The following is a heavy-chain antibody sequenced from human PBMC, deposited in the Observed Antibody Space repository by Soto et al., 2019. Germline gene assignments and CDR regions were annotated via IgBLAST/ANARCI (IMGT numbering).Heavy chain of an antibody. CDR2: IIPLFRTP. D-gene: IGHD5-12*01. CDR1: GGTFSSSA. J-gene: IGHJ6*02. CDR3: ARDNDRLQLGGNYYYILEV. Sequence: QVQLVQSGAEMKEPGSSVKVSCKTSGGTFSSSAISWLRQAPGQGLEWMGGIIPLFRTPDYAQKFQGRVTIAADESTSTAYMEPSSLRTEDTAVYYCARDNDRLQLGGNYYYILEVWGQGTTITVSS. V-gene: IGHV1-69*12.